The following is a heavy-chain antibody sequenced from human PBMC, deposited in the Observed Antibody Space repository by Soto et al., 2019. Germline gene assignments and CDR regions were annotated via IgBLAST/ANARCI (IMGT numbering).Heavy chain of an antibody. D-gene: IGHD3-3*01. Sequence: GGSLRLSCAASGFTFDDYTMHWVRQAPGKGLKRVSLISWDGGSTYYADNVKGRFTISRDNSNNSLYLQMNSLRTEDTSLYYCAKDMGTYYDFWSGYKGSGMDVWGQGT. V-gene: IGHV3-43*01. CDR2: ISWDGGST. CDR3: AKDMGTYYDFWSGYKGSGMDV. CDR1: GFTFDDYT. J-gene: IGHJ6*02.